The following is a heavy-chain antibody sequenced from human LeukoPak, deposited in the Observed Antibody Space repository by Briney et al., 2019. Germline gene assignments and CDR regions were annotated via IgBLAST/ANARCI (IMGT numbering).Heavy chain of an antibody. Sequence: SETLSLTCTVSGGSIDSYYWSWIRQPPGKGLEWIGYIYYTGSTEYHPSLKNRVTISLDTSKNQFSLKLTSVTAADTAVYYCARVYQSAEYYFDYWGQGNLVSVSS. CDR1: GGSIDSYY. CDR3: ARVYQSAEYYFDY. CDR2: IYYTGST. V-gene: IGHV4-59*01. D-gene: IGHD2-2*01. J-gene: IGHJ4*02.